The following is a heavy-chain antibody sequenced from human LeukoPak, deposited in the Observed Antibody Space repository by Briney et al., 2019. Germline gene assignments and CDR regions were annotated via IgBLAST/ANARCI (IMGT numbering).Heavy chain of an antibody. J-gene: IGHJ6*03. CDR1: GFTFSQYW. CDR3: ARSGRGVDSFYFYMDV. Sequence: GGSLRLSCAASGFTFSQYWMSWVRQAPGKGLEGVANIKHDGSEKQDGSEKNYVDSVKGRFTISRDNAKNSLYLQMNSLRAEDTAVYYCARSGRGVDSFYFYMDVWGKGTTVTVSS. V-gene: IGHV3-7*01. CDR2: IKHDGSEKQDGSEK. D-gene: IGHD3-10*01.